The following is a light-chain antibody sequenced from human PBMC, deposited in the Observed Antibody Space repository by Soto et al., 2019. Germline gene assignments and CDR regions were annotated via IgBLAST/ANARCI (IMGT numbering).Light chain of an antibody. V-gene: IGKV1-5*03. Sequence: DLQMTQSPSTLSASVGDRVTITCRARQIISSWLAWEQQKPGKAPKLLIYKASSLESGVQSRFRGSGSSTEFTRTVSSLQFDDFATVYCQRCNFCPSFRGGTKVELK. J-gene: IGKJ4*01. CDR2: KAS. CDR1: QIISSW. CDR3: QRCNFCPS.